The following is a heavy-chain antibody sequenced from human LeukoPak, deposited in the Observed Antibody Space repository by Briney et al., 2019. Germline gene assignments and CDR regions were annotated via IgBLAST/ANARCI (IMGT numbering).Heavy chain of an antibody. CDR3: ARFLGEGYDYVWGSYRQKFYLDY. Sequence: GESLKISCKGSGYSFTSYWIGWVRQMPEKGLEWMGIIYPGDPDTRYSPSFQGQVTISADKSISTAYLQWSSLKASDTAMYYCARFLGEGYDYVWGSYRQKFYLDYWGQGTLVTVSS. V-gene: IGHV5-51*01. CDR2: IYPGDPDT. CDR1: GYSFTSYW. D-gene: IGHD3-16*02. J-gene: IGHJ4*02.